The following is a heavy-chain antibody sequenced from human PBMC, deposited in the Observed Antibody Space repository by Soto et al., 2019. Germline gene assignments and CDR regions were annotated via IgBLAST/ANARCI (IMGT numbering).Heavy chain of an antibody. Sequence: SQTLSLTCAISGDSVSSNSAAWNWIRQSPSRGLEWLGRTHYNFKWYNDYAVSVKSRISINPDTSKNQFSLQLNSVTPEDAAVYYCARERIYCYGSRSHFPLWYWGQGTLVTVSS. D-gene: IGHD3-10*01. V-gene: IGHV6-1*01. J-gene: IGHJ4*02. CDR1: GDSVSSNSAA. CDR2: THYNFKWYN. CDR3: ARERIYCYGSRSHFPLWY.